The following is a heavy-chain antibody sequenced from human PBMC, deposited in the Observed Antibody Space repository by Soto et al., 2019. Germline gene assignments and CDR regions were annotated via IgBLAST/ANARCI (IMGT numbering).Heavy chain of an antibody. J-gene: IGHJ4*02. CDR3: ARSYTTVTTLDY. D-gene: IGHD4-17*01. V-gene: IGHV1-46*03. CDR2: INPGGGST. Sequence: ASVKVSCKASGYTFTNYYLHWVRQAPGQGLEWMGIINPGGGSTTYAQKFQGRVTMTGDTSTSTVYMELSSLTSEDTAMYYCARSYTTVTTLDYWGQGTLVTV. CDR1: GYTFTNYY.